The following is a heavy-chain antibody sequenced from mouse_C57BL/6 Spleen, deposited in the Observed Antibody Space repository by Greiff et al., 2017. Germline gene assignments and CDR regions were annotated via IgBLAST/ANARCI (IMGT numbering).Heavy chain of an antibody. V-gene: IGHV1-26*01. CDR1: GYTFTDYY. CDR2: INPNNGGT. D-gene: IGHD2-4*01. J-gene: IGHJ3*01. CDR3: ASLYYDYPWFAY. Sequence: EVQLQQSGPELVKPGASVKISCKASGYTFTDYYMNWVKQSHGKSLEWIGDINPNNGGTSYNQKFKGKATLTVDKSSSTAYMELRSLTSEDSAVYYCASLYYDYPWFAYWGQGTLGTVSA.